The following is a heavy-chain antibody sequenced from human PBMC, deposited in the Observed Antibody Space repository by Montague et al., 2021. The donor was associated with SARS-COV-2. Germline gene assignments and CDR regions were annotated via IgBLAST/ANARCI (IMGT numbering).Heavy chain of an antibody. V-gene: IGHV3-23*01. Sequence: SLRLSCAASGFTFRDSAMNWVRQAPGKGLEWVSLISYNGGSTYYADSVKGRFTISRDNSNSTLYLQMNSLRAEDTAIYYCARDIECSFWGQGTLVTVSS. D-gene: IGHD2-15*01. CDR2: ISYNGGST. CDR1: GFTFRDSA. CDR3: ARDIECSF. J-gene: IGHJ4*02.